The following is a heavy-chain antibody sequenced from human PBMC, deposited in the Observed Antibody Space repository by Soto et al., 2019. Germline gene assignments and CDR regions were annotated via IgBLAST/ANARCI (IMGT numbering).Heavy chain of an antibody. CDR3: ARESLVTPLVY. Sequence: GGSLRLSSTASGLTFSSYWMHWVRQAPGKGLVWVSRINSDGSSTSYADSVKGRFTISRDNAKNTLYLQMNSLRAEDTAVYYCARESLVTPLVYRARGTPVTVSS. D-gene: IGHD4-4*01. V-gene: IGHV3-74*01. CDR2: INSDGSST. CDR1: GLTFSSYW. J-gene: IGHJ4*02.